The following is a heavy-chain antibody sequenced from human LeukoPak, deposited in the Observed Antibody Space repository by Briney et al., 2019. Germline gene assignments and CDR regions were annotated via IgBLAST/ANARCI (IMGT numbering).Heavy chain of an antibody. V-gene: IGHV4-59*01. D-gene: IGHD6-13*01. CDR3: ARHGTIAAAGYFDY. CDR1: GGSTSSYY. CDR2: IYYSGSS. J-gene: IGHJ4*02. Sequence: KPSETLSLTCTVSGGSTSSYYWSWIRQPPGKGLEWIGYIYYSGSSNYNPSLKSRVTMLVDTFKNQFSLKLNSVTAADTAVYYCARHGTIAAAGYFDYWGQGSLVTVSS.